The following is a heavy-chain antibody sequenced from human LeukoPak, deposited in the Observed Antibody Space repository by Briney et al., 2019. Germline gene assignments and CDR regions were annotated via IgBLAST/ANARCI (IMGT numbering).Heavy chain of an antibody. CDR2: ISGSGGST. CDR3: AKDPSRYSSSCPSFDY. D-gene: IGHD6-13*01. CDR1: GFTFSSYA. Sequence: GGSLRLSCAASGFTFSSYAMSWVRQAPGKGLEWVSAISGSGGSTYYADSVKGRFTISRDNSKNTLYLQMNSLRAEDTAVYYCAKDPSRYSSSCPSFDYWGQGTLVTVSS. V-gene: IGHV3-23*01. J-gene: IGHJ4*02.